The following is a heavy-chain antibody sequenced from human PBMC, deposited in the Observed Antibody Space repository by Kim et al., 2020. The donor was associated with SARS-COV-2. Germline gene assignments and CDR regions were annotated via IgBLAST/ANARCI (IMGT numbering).Heavy chain of an antibody. CDR2: ISSNGGST. J-gene: IGHJ2*01. D-gene: IGHD3-3*01. V-gene: IGHV3-64*01. CDR3: ARVPDDLNWYFDL. CDR1: GFTFSSYA. Sequence: GGSLRLSCAASGFTFSSYAMHWVRQAPGKGLEYVSAISSNGGSTYYANSVKGRFTISRDNSKKTLYLQMGSLRAEDMAVYYCARVPDDLNWYFDLWGRGTLVTVPS.